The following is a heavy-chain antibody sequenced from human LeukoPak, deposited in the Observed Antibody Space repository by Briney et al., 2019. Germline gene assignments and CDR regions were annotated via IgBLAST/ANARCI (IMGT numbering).Heavy chain of an antibody. J-gene: IGHJ6*03. CDR3: ARVGITMVRGVNNYYYYYYMDV. CDR1: GGSISSYY. Sequence: SETLSLTCTVSGGSISSYYWSWIRQPAGKGLEWIGRIYTNGSTNYNPSLKSRVTMSVDTSKNQFSLKLSSVTAADTAVYYCARVGITMVRGVNNYYYYYYMDVWGKGTTVTVSS. CDR2: IYTNGST. V-gene: IGHV4-4*07. D-gene: IGHD3-10*01.